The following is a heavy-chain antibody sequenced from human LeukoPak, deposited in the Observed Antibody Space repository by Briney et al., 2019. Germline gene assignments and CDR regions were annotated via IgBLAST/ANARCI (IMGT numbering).Heavy chain of an antibody. CDR2: IYHSGST. Sequence: SETLSLTCTVSGYSISNDYYWGWIRQPPGKGLEWIGSIYHSGSTYYNPSLKSRVTISVDTSKNQFSLKLSSVTAADTAVYYCAREVGATYFDYWGQGTLVTVSS. CDR1: GYSISNDYY. D-gene: IGHD1-26*01. J-gene: IGHJ4*02. V-gene: IGHV4-38-2*02. CDR3: AREVGATYFDY.